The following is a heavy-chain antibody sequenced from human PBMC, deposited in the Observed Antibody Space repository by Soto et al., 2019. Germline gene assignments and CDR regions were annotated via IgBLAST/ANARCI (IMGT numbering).Heavy chain of an antibody. J-gene: IGHJ4*02. Sequence: QVQLQESGPGLVKPSQTLSLTCTVSGGSISSGGYYWSWIRQHPGKGLAWIGYIYYSGSTYYNPSLKSRVTISVDTSKNQFSLKLSSVTAADTAVYYCARGGGYYYGSGSQGRFDYWGQGTLVTVSS. CDR2: IYYSGST. CDR3: ARGGGYYYGSGSQGRFDY. CDR1: GGSISSGGYY. D-gene: IGHD3-10*01. V-gene: IGHV4-31*03.